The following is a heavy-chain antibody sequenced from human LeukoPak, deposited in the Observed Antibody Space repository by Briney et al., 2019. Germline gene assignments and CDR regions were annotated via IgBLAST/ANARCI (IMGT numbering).Heavy chain of an antibody. V-gene: IGHV4-34*01. CDR1: GGSFSGYY. CDR3: ATGYSSTWYYFDY. Sequence: SETLSLTCAVYGGSFSGYYWSWIRQPPGKGLEWIGEINHSGSTAYNPSLKSRVTISADTSKDQFSLKLASVTAADTAVYYCATGYSSTWYYFDYWGQGTLVTVSS. D-gene: IGHD6-13*01. J-gene: IGHJ4*02. CDR2: INHSGST.